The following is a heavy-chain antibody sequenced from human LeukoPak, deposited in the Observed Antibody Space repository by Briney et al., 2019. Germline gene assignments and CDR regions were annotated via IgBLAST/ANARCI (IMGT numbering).Heavy chain of an antibody. D-gene: IGHD3-3*01. Sequence: GGSLRLSCAASGFTFDDYDMSWVRQAQGKGLEWVAGITWNGGGTGYVGSVKGRFTISRDNAKNSLYLQMNSLRAEDTAVYYCAREGSYYDFWSGYQISPYFDYWGQGTLVTVSS. V-gene: IGHV3-20*04. CDR1: GFTFDDYD. J-gene: IGHJ4*02. CDR3: AREGSYYDFWSGYQISPYFDY. CDR2: ITWNGGGT.